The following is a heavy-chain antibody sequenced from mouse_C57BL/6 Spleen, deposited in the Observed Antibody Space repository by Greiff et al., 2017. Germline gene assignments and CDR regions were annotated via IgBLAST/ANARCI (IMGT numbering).Heavy chain of an antibody. D-gene: IGHD2-5*01. CDR3: ARHYSNYVHFDY. CDR2: INPYNGDT. Sequence: VQLQQSGPELVKPGDSVKISCKASGYSFTGYFMNWVMQSHGKSLEWIGRINPYNGDTFYNQKFKGKATLTVDKSSSTAYMQLSSLTSEDSAVYYCARHYSNYVHFDYWGQGTTLTVSS. J-gene: IGHJ2*01. V-gene: IGHV1-20*01. CDR1: GYSFTGYF.